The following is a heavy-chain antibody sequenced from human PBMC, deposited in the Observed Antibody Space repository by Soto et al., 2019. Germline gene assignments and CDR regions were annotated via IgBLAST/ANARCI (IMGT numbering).Heavy chain of an antibody. D-gene: IGHD3-16*01. Sequence: QLQLQESGPGLVKPSETLSLTCTVSGGSISSSSYYWGWIRQPPGKGLEWIGSIYYSGSTYYNPSLKSRVTISVDTSKNQFSLKLSSVTAADTAVYYCAQTRGMYYDYIWGSYTFDYWGQGTLVTVSS. CDR1: GGSISSSSYY. CDR2: IYYSGST. V-gene: IGHV4-39*01. CDR3: AQTRGMYYDYIWGSYTFDY. J-gene: IGHJ4*02.